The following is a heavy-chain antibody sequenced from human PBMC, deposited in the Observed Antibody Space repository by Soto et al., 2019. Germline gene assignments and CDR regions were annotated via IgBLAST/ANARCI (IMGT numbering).Heavy chain of an antibody. CDR1: GYTFTGYY. V-gene: IGHV1-2*02. CDR3: ARAAGRITIFGVVIPMDV. CDR2: INPNSGGT. Sequence: GASVKVSCKASGYTFTGYYMHWVRQAPGQGLEWMGWINPNSGGTNYAQKFQGRVTMTRDTSISTAYMELSRLRSDDTAVYYCARAAGRITIFGVVIPMDVWGQGATVTVSS. J-gene: IGHJ6*02. D-gene: IGHD3-3*01.